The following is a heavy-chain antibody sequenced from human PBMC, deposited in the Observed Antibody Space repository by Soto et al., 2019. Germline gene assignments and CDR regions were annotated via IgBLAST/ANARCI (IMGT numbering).Heavy chain of an antibody. CDR2: INAANGNT. D-gene: IGHD6-19*01. CDR1: GYTFTSYA. CDR3: ARAFCSSGGAGDQCGCYYGMGG. V-gene: IGHV1-3*01. Sequence: ASVKLSCKASGYTFTSYAMHWVRQAPGQRLEWMGWINAANGNTKYSQKFQGRVTITRDTSASTAYMELSSLRPEDTAVYYCARAFCSSGGAGDQCGCYYGMGGWGKGTRV. J-gene: IGHJ6*04.